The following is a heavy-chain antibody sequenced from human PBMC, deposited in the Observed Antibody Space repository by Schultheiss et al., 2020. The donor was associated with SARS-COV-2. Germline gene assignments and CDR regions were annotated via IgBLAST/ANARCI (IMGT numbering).Heavy chain of an antibody. V-gene: IGHV4-31*03. D-gene: IGHD3-16*01. J-gene: IGHJ6*02. CDR3: ARGGGDGMDV. Sequence: SETLSLTCTVSAGSISSGGYYWSWIRQHPGKGLEWIGYIYYSGSTYYNPSLKSRVTISVDTSKNQFSLKLSSVTAAYTAVYYCARGGGDGMDVWGQGTTVTVSS. CDR2: IYYSGST. CDR1: AGSISSGGYY.